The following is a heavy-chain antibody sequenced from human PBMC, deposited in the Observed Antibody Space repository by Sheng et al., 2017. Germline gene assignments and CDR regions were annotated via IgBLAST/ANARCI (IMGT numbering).Heavy chain of an antibody. CDR2: IKQDGSER. CDR3: VREGLITSLGVEIYAMD. D-gene: IGHD3-3*01. Sequence: EVQLVESGGGLGPAGGVPETSPVQPLDSAFRHYLMSWVRQTPRKGLEWVATIKQDGSERYYVDSVKGRFTISRDNAKNSMSLEMNSLRAEDTAVYYCVREGLITSLGVEIYAMD. CDR1: DSAFRHYL. J-gene: IGHJ6*01. V-gene: IGHV3-7*01.